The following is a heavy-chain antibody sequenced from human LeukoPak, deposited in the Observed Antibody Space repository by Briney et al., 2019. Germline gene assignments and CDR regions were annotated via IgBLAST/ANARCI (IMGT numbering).Heavy chain of an antibody. CDR2: IIPIFHTS. Sequence: GSSVKVSCKASGGTFSSPAISWVRQAPGQGLEWMGGIIPIFHTSTYARKFQGRLTITADESTNTAYMELSSLRSDDTAIYYCARELLPGGFADYWGQGTLVTVSS. D-gene: IGHD3-22*01. CDR1: GGTFSSPA. V-gene: IGHV1-69*01. CDR3: ARELLPGGFADY. J-gene: IGHJ4*02.